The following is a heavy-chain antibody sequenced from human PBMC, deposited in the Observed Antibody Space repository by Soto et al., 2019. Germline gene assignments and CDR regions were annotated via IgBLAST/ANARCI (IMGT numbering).Heavy chain of an antibody. Sequence: SETLSLTCTVSGGSVSSRRHFWSWIRQPPGKGLEWLGYIYSTGTTYNPSLKSRVTISKDTSKNQFSLKLNSVTAADTSVYYCARSYSRFLDYWGQGXPVTVSS. J-gene: IGHJ4*02. V-gene: IGHV4-61*01. D-gene: IGHD6-13*01. CDR1: GGSVSSRRHF. CDR3: ARSYSRFLDY. CDR2: IYSTGT.